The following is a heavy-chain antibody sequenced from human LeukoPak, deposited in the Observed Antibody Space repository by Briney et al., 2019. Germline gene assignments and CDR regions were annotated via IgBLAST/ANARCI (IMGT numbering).Heavy chain of an antibody. CDR2: IYPGDSDT. CDR1: GYSFTSYW. CDR3: ARSKGVTMVRGVITNAFDI. V-gene: IGHV5-51*01. Sequence: PGESLKISCKGSGYSFTSYWIGWVRQMPGKGLEWMGIIYPGDSDTRYSPSFQGQVTISADKSISTAYLQWSSLKASDTAMYYCARSKGVTMVRGVITNAFDIWGQGTMVTVSS. J-gene: IGHJ3*02. D-gene: IGHD3-10*01.